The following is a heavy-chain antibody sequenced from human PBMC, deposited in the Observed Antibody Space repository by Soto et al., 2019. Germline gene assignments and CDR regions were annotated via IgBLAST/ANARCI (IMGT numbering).Heavy chain of an antibody. Sequence: QLQLQESGPGLVKPSETLSLTCTVSGGSISSSSYYWGWIRQPPGKGLEWVGSIYYSGSTYYNPSLKSRVTISVDTSKIQFSLKLSSVTAADPAVYYCARHRIVVVVAAVGFFDYWGQGTLVTVSS. D-gene: IGHD2-15*01. CDR2: IYYSGST. J-gene: IGHJ4*02. CDR1: GGSISSSSYY. V-gene: IGHV4-39*01. CDR3: ARHRIVVVVAAVGFFDY.